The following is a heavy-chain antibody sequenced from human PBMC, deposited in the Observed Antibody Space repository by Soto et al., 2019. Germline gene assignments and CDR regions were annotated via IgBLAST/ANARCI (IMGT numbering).Heavy chain of an antibody. Sequence: QVQLQQWGAGLLKPSETLSLTCAVYGGSFSGYYWSWIRQPPGKGLEWIGEINHSGSTHYNPSLKSHLTISVDTSTNQFSLKLSSVAAADTSVYYCEDGRYSDGNWGQGSLVTVSS. V-gene: IGHV4-34*01. J-gene: IGHJ4*02. D-gene: IGHD3-9*01. CDR1: GGSFSGYY. CDR2: INHSGST. CDR3: EDGRYSDGN.